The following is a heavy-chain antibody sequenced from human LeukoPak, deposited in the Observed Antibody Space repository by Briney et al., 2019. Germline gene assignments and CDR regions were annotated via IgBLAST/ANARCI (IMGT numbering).Heavy chain of an antibody. D-gene: IGHD5-12*01. J-gene: IGHJ4*02. CDR1: AFSLSRYW. CDR2: INQDGSEK. V-gene: IGHV3-7*01. CDR3: ARVSRGYSGYPWDN. Sequence: GGSLRLSCAASAFSLSRYWMSWVRQAPGKGLECVANINQDGSEKNYVDSVKGRFTISRDNAKNSVYLQTNSLRAEDTAVYYCARVSRGYSGYPWDNWGQGTLVTVSS.